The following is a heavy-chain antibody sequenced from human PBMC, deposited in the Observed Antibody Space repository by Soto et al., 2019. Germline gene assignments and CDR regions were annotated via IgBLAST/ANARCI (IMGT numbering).Heavy chain of an antibody. J-gene: IGHJ4*02. CDR2: IVVGSGNT. CDR1: GLTFTSYA. D-gene: IGHD3-22*01. V-gene: IGHV1-58*01. CDR3: AALSYYYDSSGNLDY. Sequence: SVKVSCKASGLTFTSYAVQWVRQARGQRLEWIGWIVVGSGNTNYAQKFQERVTITRDMSTSTAYMELSSLRSEDTAVYYCAALSYYYDSSGNLDYWGQGTLVTVSS.